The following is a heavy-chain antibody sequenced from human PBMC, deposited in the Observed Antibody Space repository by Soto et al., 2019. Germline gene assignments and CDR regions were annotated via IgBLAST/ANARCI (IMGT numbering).Heavy chain of an antibody. V-gene: IGHV4-30-4*01. CDR1: GGSISSGDYY. Sequence: PSETLSLTCTVSGGSISSGDYYWSWIRQPPGKGLEWIGYIYYSGSTYYNPSLKSRVTISVDTSKNQFSLKLSSVTAADTAVYYCARDPQIVVVPAAPDSYYYYGMDVWGQGTTVTV. J-gene: IGHJ6*02. CDR2: IYYSGST. CDR3: ARDPQIVVVPAAPDSYYYYGMDV. D-gene: IGHD2-2*01.